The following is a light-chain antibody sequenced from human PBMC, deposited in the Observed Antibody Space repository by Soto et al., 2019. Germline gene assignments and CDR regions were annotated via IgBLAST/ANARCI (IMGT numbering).Light chain of an antibody. CDR2: GAS. Sequence: IVMPPSVATVSVSPGESAHPSWRDSQRISSNLAWYQEQPGQAPRLLIYGASTRATGIPARFSGSASGTDFTPTICCLEPEDLAVYYGQQRSNWPPWTCG. J-gene: IGKJ1*01. CDR3: QQRSNWPPWT. CDR1: QRISSN. V-gene: IGKV3-15*01.